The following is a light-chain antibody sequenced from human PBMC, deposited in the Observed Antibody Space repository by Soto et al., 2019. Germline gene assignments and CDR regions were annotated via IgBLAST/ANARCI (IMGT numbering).Light chain of an antibody. CDR1: QRISGE. J-gene: IGKJ2*01. Sequence: EIVMTQSPATLSVSPGERATLSCRASQRISGELAWYQQRPGQPPRLLIYGVSTRATGVPDRFSGSGSGSDFNLTISGLQSEDFAVYYCQQGHDWPLTFGQGTRLDI. CDR3: QQGHDWPLT. V-gene: IGKV3-15*01. CDR2: GVS.